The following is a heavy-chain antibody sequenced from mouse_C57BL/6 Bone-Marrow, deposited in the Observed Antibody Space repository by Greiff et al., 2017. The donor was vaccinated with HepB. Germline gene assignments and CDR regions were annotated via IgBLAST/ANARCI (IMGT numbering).Heavy chain of an antibody. Sequence: EVKLMESGGDLVKPGGSLKLSCAASGFTFSSYGMSWVRQTPDKRLEWVATISSGGSYTYYPDSVKGRFTISRDNAKNTLYLQMSSLKSEDTAMYYCARHGANCCMDYWGQGTSVTVSS. J-gene: IGHJ4*01. CDR1: GFTFSSYG. V-gene: IGHV5-6*01. D-gene: IGHD4-1*01. CDR2: ISSGGSYT. CDR3: ARHGANCCMDY.